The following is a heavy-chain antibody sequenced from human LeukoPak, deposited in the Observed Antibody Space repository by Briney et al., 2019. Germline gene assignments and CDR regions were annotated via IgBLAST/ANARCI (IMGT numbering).Heavy chain of an antibody. J-gene: IGHJ4*02. D-gene: IGHD6-13*01. CDR2: ISSSSSYI. CDR3: ARVMRAAAAFDY. Sequence: GGSLRLSCPASGFTFSSYSMNWVRQAPGKGLEWVSSISSSSSYIYYADSVKGRFTISRDNAKNSLYLQMNSLRAEDTAVYYCARVMRAAAAFDYWGQGTLVTVSS. CDR1: GFTFSSYS. V-gene: IGHV3-21*01.